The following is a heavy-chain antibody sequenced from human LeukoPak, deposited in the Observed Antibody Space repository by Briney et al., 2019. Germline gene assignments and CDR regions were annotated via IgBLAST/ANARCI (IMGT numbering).Heavy chain of an antibody. Sequence: SETLSLTCAVYGGSFSGYYWSWIRQPPGKGLEWIGEINHSGSTNYNPSLKSRVTMSVDTSKNQFSLKLSSVTAADTAVYYCARVVSIVGRYYFDYWGQGTLVTVSS. CDR3: ARVVSIVGRYYFDY. V-gene: IGHV4-34*01. CDR1: GGSFSGYY. CDR2: INHSGST. D-gene: IGHD3-22*01. J-gene: IGHJ4*02.